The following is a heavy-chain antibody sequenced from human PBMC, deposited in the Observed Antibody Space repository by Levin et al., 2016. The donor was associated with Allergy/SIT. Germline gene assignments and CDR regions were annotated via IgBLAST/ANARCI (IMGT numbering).Heavy chain of an antibody. Sequence: WIRQPPGKGLEWIGYISYTGNTNYNPSLKSRVTISVDTSKNQFSLKLRAVTAADTALYYCARWNDMLDYWGQGTLVTVS. CDR3: ARWNDMLDY. D-gene: IGHD3-22*01. CDR2: ISYTGNT. J-gene: IGHJ4*02. V-gene: IGHV4-59*01.